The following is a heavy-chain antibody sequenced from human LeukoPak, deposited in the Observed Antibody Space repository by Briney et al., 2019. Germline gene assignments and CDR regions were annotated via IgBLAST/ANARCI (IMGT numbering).Heavy chain of an antibody. J-gene: IGHJ6*02. CDR1: GGSLSGYY. Sequence: SETLSLTCAVYGGSLSGYYWSWIRQPPGKGLEWIGEINHSGSTNYNPSLKSRVTISVDTSKNQFSLKLSSVTAADTAVYYCARDIAVAGYYYYGMDVWGQGTTVTVSS. CDR3: ARDIAVAGYYYYGMDV. CDR2: INHSGST. D-gene: IGHD6-19*01. V-gene: IGHV4-34*01.